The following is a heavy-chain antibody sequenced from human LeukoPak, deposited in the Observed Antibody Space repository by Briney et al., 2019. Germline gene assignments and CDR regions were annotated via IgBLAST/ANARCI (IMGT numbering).Heavy chain of an antibody. CDR1: GGSFSGYY. CDR2: INHSGST. CDR3: ARGIGQWLAVFYYFDY. J-gene: IGHJ4*02. V-gene: IGHV4-34*01. Sequence: SETLSLTCAVHGGSFSGYYWSWIRQPPGKGLEWIGEINHSGSTNYNPSLKSRVTISVDTSKNQFSLKLSSVTAADTAVYYCARGIGQWLAVFYYFDYWGQGTLFTVSS. D-gene: IGHD6-19*01.